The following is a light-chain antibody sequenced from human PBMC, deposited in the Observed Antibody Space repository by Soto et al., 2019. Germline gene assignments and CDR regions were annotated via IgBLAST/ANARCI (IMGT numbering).Light chain of an antibody. CDR1: QSVSSN. CDR2: GAS. J-gene: IGKJ1*01. CDR3: QQYNNWPAWT. Sequence: EIVMTQSPATLSVSPGERATLSCRASQSVSSNLAWYQQKPGQAPRLLIYGASTRATGIPARFSGSGSGTEFPLTISSLQSEDFAVYYCQQYNNWPAWTFGQGTKV. V-gene: IGKV3-15*01.